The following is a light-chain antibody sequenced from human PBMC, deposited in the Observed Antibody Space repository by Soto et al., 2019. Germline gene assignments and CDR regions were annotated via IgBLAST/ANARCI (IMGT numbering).Light chain of an antibody. CDR1: QSVSTRY. CDR3: HRFGSSPPAFT. J-gene: IGKJ2*01. CDR2: GAS. V-gene: IGKV3-20*01. Sequence: ESMLTQSPGTLSLSPGERATLSCRASQSVSTRYLAWYQQKPGQAPRLLIYGASIRATGIPDRFSGSGPGTDFTLTISRLEPEDFAVYYCHRFGSSPPAFTFGQGTKLEI.